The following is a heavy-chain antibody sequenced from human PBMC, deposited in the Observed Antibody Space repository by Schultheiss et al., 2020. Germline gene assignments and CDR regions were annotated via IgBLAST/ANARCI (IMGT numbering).Heavy chain of an antibody. D-gene: IGHD2-15*01. CDR1: GGSISSGGYY. CDR2: IYYSGST. Sequence: SETLSLTCTVSGGSISSGGYYWSWIRQHPGKGLEWIGYIYYSGSTNYNPSLSSRVTISVDKSKTPFSLNLTSLTAADTAVYHCASVVGDWGQGTLVTVSS. V-gene: IGHV4-61*05. CDR3: ASVVGD. J-gene: IGHJ4*02.